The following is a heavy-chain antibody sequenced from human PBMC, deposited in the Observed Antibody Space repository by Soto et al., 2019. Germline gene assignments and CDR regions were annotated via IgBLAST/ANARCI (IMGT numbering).Heavy chain of an antibody. J-gene: IGHJ3*01. CDR2: IGGGDDDR. CDR1: GFTFSTYA. CDR3: AKDRQCYNSVWGPFDF. D-gene: IGHD1-1*01. Sequence: PGGSLRLSCAASGFTFSTYAMSWVRQTPGKGLEWVSGIGGGDDDRYYADSVKGRFTISRDNSKNTVFLQMSSLSAEDTARYYCAKDRQCYNSVWGPFDFWGQGTVVTVSS. V-gene: IGHV3-23*01.